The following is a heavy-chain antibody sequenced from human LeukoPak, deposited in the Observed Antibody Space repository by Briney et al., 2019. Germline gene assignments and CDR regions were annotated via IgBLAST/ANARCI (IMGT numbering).Heavy chain of an antibody. CDR3: ARGRYSSSWGVQYYFDY. CDR2: ISAYNGNT. Sequence: ASVKVSCKASGYTFTSYGISWVRQAPGQGLEWMGWISAYNGNTNYAQKLQGRVTMTTDTSTSTAYMELRSLRSDDTAVYYCARGRYSSSWGVQYYFDYWGQGTLVTVSS. J-gene: IGHJ4*02. D-gene: IGHD6-13*01. CDR1: GYTFTSYG. V-gene: IGHV1-18*01.